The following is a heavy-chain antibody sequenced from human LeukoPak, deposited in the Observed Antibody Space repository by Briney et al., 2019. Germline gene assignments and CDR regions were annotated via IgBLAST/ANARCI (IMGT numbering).Heavy chain of an antibody. D-gene: IGHD3-22*01. V-gene: IGHV4-39*07. CDR1: GGSISSSSYY. Sequence: PSETLSLTCTVSGGSISSSSYYWGWIRQPPGKGLEWIGSIYYSGSTYYNPSLKSRVTISVDTSKNQFSLKLSSVTAAVTAVYYCARDLTSSSGYFDPWGQGTLVTVSS. J-gene: IGHJ5*02. CDR2: IYYSGST. CDR3: ARDLTSSSGYFDP.